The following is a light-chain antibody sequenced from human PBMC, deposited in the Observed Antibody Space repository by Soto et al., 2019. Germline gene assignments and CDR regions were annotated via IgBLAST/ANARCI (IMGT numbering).Light chain of an antibody. V-gene: IGKV1-33*01. CDR2: DAS. CDR3: QQYDNLPPYT. Sequence: DIQMTQSPSSLSASVGDRVTITCHASQDIGNFLNWDQQKPGKAPKLLIYDASNLETGVPSRFSGSESGTDFNFTISSLQPEDSATYYCQQYDNLPPYTFGPGTQVYIK. J-gene: IGKJ3*01. CDR1: QDIGNF.